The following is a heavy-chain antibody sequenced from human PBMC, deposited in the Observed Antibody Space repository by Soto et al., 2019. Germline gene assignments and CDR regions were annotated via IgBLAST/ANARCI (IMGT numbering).Heavy chain of an antibody. Sequence: PGGSLRLSCATSGFTVSNYAMSWGRPAPGKGLGWVSGISGSGGSSYYADSVKGRFTISRDNSKNTLNLQMDSLRAEDTAVYYCAKKSTDSSGYSDYWGQGTVVTVSS. CDR1: GFTVSNYA. J-gene: IGHJ4*02. V-gene: IGHV3-23*01. D-gene: IGHD2-2*01. CDR3: AKKSTDSSGYSDY. CDR2: ISGSGGSS.